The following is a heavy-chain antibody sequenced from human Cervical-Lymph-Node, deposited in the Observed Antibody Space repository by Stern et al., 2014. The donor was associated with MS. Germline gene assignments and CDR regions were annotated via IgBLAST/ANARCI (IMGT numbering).Heavy chain of an antibody. D-gene: IGHD3-22*01. CDR1: GGSISSGDYY. CDR3: ARDSSGYYLILDY. CDR2: IYYSGST. J-gene: IGHJ4*02. Sequence: QVQLQESGPGLVKPSQTLSLTCTVSGGSISSGDYYWSWIRQPPGKGLEWIGYIYYSGSTYYIPSLKSRVTISVDPSKNQFSLKLSSVTAADTAVYYCARDSSGYYLILDYWGQGTLVTVSS. V-gene: IGHV4-30-4*01.